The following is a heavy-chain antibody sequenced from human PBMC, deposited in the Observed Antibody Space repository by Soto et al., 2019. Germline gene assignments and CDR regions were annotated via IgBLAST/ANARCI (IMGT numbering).Heavy chain of an antibody. CDR3: VRDRRISGINRGLDY. Sequence: PGGSLRLSCAASGFIFSDYHMTWIRQAPGKGLELVAYISSSGDTISYADSVQGRFTISRDNGKDSLFLQMNSLRADDTAVYYCVRDRRISGINRGLDYWGQGTLVTVSS. CDR2: ISSSGDTI. J-gene: IGHJ4*02. D-gene: IGHD1-20*01. V-gene: IGHV3-11*01. CDR1: GFIFSDYH.